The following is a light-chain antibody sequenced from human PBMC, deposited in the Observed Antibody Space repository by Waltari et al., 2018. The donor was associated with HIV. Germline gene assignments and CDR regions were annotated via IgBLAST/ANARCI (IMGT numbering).Light chain of an antibody. CDR1: NIGSKS. CDR3: QVWDSSSDHYV. J-gene: IGLJ1*01. CDR2: DDG. V-gene: IGLV3-21*04. Sequence: SYVLTQPPSVSVAPGKTARITCGGNNIGSKSVHWYQQKPGQAPVLVIYDDGDRPSGIPERFSGSNSGHTATLTISRVEAGDEADYYCQVWDSSSDHYVFGTGTKVTVL.